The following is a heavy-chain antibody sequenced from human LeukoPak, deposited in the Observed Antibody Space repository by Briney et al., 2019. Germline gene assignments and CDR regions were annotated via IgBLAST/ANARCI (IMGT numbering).Heavy chain of an antibody. CDR2: IDPNSGGT. CDR1: AYTFTGYY. Sequence: ASVKVSCKASAYTFTGYYIHWVRQAPGQGLEWVGWIDPNSGGTNYAQKFQGRLTMTRDTSISTAYIELSRLRSDDTAVYYCARVFGGCSGGSCYWFDPWGQGTLVTVSS. V-gene: IGHV1-2*02. D-gene: IGHD2-15*01. J-gene: IGHJ5*02. CDR3: ARVFGGCSGGSCYWFDP.